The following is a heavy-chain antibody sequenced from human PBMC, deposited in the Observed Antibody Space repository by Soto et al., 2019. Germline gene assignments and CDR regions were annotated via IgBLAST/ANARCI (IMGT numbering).Heavy chain of an antibody. D-gene: IGHD2-2*01. CDR2: INPSGGST. J-gene: IGHJ6*02. CDR3: ARVLILGYCISTSCPPLDV. V-gene: IGHV1-46*01. Sequence: ASVKVSCKASGYTFTSYYMHWVRQAPGQGLEWMGIINPSGGSTSYAQKFQGRVTMTRDTSTSTVYMELSSLRSEDTAVYYCARVLILGYCISTSCPPLDVWGQGTTVTVSS. CDR1: GYTFTSYY.